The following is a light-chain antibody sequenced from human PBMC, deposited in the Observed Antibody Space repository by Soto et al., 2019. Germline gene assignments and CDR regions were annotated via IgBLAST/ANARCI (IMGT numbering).Light chain of an antibody. V-gene: IGKV3D-15*01. CDR1: QTINNN. CDR2: GAS. Sequence: VMTQAPATLSVSPGERATLSCRASQTINNNVAWYQLKDGQVPRLVIYGASTRATHIPARFSGSESGTEFTLTISSLQSEDFAEHHCQPYNNWPQTVGQATNVDI. J-gene: IGKJ1*01. CDR3: QPYNNWPQT.